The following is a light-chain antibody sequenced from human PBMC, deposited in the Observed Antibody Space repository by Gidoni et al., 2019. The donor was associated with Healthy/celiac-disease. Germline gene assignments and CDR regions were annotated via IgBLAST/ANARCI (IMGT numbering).Light chain of an antibody. J-gene: IGKJ1*01. CDR1: ESVLYSSNNKNY. CDR3: QQYYSTPRWT. Sequence: DIVMTQSPDSLALSLGERATINCNSSESVLYSSNNKNYLAWYQQKPGQPPKLLIYWASTRESGVPDRFSGSGSGTDFTLTISSLQAEDVAVYYCQQYYSTPRWTFGQGTKVEIK. V-gene: IGKV4-1*01. CDR2: WAS.